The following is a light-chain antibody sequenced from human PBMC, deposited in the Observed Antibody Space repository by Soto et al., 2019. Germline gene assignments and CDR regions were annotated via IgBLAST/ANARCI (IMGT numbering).Light chain of an antibody. CDR2: VNS. Sequence: QPVLTQPPSVSGAPGQRVTISCTGSSSNIGAGYDVHWYQQLPGTAPKLPIYVNSNRPSGVPDRFSGSKSGTSASLAITGLQAEDEADYYCQSYDSSLSGYLVFGGGTKLTVL. CDR1: SSNIGAGYD. V-gene: IGLV1-40*01. CDR3: QSYDSSLSGYLV. J-gene: IGLJ2*01.